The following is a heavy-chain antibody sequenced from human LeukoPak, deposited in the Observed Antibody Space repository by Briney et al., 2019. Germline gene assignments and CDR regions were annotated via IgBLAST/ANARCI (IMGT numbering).Heavy chain of an antibody. CDR1: GFTFDDYA. V-gene: IGHV3-9*01. Sequence: GRSLRLSCAASGFTFDDYAMHWVRQARGKGLEGVSGISWNSGSINYADSVKGRFTISRDNAKNSLYLQMNSLRPEDTALYYCAKDISVAAAEGGDFDYLGQGTLVTVSS. D-gene: IGHD6-13*01. J-gene: IGHJ4*02. CDR2: ISWNSGSI. CDR3: AKDISVAAAEGGDFDY.